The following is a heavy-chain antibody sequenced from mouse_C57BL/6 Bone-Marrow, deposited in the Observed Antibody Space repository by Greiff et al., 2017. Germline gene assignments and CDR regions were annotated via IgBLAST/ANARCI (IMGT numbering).Heavy chain of an antibody. CDR1: GYTFTSYD. Sequence: QVQLKESGPELVKPGASVKLSCKASGYTFTSYDINWVKQRPGQGLEWIGWIYPRDGSTKYNEKFKGKATLTVDTSSSPAYMELHSLTSADSAVYCCARLEFDGSSGDWYFDVWGTGTTVTVSS. CDR2: IYPRDGST. CDR3: ARLEFDGSSGDWYFDV. D-gene: IGHD1-1*01. J-gene: IGHJ1*03. V-gene: IGHV1-85*01.